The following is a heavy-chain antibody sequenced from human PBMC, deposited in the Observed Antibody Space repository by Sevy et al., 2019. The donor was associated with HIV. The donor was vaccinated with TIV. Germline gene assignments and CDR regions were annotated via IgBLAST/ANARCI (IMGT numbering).Heavy chain of an antibody. Sequence: GSLRLSCAASGFTFSSYWMSWVRQAPGKGLEWVANIKQVGSENYYVDSVKGRFTISRDNAKNSLYLQRNSLRAEDRAVYYCARDSSMVRGVIIRENWFDPWGQGTLVTVSS. CDR2: IKQVGSEN. CDR1: GFTFSSYW. CDR3: ARDSSMVRGVIIRENWFDP. V-gene: IGHV3-7*01. D-gene: IGHD3-10*01. J-gene: IGHJ5*02.